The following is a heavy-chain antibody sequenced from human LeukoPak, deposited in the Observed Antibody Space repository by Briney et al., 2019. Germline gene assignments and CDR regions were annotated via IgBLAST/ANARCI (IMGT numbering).Heavy chain of an antibody. CDR3: ARIYYDILTGYSLGDAFDI. Sequence: EASVKVSCKASGYTFTSYGISWVRQAPGQGLEWMGWISAYNGNTNYAQKLQGRVTMTTDTSTSTAYMELRSLRSDDTAVYYCARIYYDILTGYSLGDAFDIWGQGTMVTVSS. CDR2: ISAYNGNT. D-gene: IGHD3-9*01. CDR1: GYTFTSYG. V-gene: IGHV1-18*01. J-gene: IGHJ3*02.